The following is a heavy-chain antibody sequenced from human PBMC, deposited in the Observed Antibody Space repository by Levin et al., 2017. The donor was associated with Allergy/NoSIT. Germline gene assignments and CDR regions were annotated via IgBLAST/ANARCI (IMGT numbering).Heavy chain of an antibody. V-gene: IGHV3-20*04. Sequence: PGGSLRLSCAASGFTFDDYVMHWVRQAPGKGLEWISAINWDGVNTAYADSVRGRFTLFRDNAKNSLDLQMDSLRIEDTAFYYCMRAGIVGETLRRGAWFDPWGQGTLVIVAS. J-gene: IGHJ5*02. CDR2: INWDGVNT. CDR3: MRAGIVGETLRRGAWFDP. D-gene: IGHD1-26*01. CDR1: GFTFDDYV.